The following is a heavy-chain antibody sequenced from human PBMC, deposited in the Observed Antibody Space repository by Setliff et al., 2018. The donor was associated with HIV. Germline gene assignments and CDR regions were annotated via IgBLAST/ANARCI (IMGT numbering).Heavy chain of an antibody. J-gene: IGHJ5*02. V-gene: IGHV4-38-2*02. D-gene: IGHD3-22*01. CDR1: GYSISSGYY. CDR3: ARDMTYYYDTSGSFGWFDP. Sequence: PSETLSLTCAVSGYSISSGYYWGWIRQPPGKGLEWIGSIYHSGSTYYNPSLKSRVTISVDTSKNRFSLRVRSVTAADTAVYYCARDMTYYYDTSGSFGWFDPWGQGTLVTVSS. CDR2: IYHSGST.